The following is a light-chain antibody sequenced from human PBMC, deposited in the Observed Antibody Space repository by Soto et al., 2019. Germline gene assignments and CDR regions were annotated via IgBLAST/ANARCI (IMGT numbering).Light chain of an antibody. CDR1: QGISSA. V-gene: IGKV1-13*02. J-gene: IGKJ4*01. Sequence: AIQLTQSPSSLSASVGDRVTITCRASQGISSALAWYQQKPGKAPKLLIYDASSLESGVPSRFSGSGSGTDFTLTISSLQPEVFATYYCQHFNSYPLPFGGGTKVEIK. CDR2: DAS. CDR3: QHFNSYPLP.